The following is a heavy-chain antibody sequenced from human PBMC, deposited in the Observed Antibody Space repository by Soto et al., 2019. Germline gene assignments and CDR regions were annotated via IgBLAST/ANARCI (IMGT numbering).Heavy chain of an antibody. CDR2: IYSDDDK. Sequence: QIILKETGPTLVQPTQTLTLTCAFSGFSLSTGGVGVGWIRQSPGKALELLAVIYSDDDKRYSTSLKSRVTITKDTSRNQVGLTMTNMDPVDTATYYCAHRPAFDMGLFRSWGQGTLVTVSS. J-gene: IGHJ5*02. D-gene: IGHD3-9*01. V-gene: IGHV2-5*02. CDR3: AHRPAFDMGLFRS. CDR1: GFSLSTGGVG.